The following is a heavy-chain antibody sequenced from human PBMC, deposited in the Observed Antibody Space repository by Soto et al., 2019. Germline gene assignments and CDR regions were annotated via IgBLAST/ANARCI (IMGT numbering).Heavy chain of an antibody. D-gene: IGHD3-10*01. CDR2: IERGGST. V-gene: IGHV4-34*02. CDR1: GGSFSGYY. Sequence: QVQLQQWGAGLLKPSETLSLTCAVYGGSFSGYYWSWVRQPPGKGLEWIGEIERGGSTNYNPSLKSRVAISVDTSKNQFSLTVNSVTAADTAVYYCARGYGSGSYWAYWGQGTLVTVSS. CDR3: ARGYGSGSYWAY. J-gene: IGHJ4*02.